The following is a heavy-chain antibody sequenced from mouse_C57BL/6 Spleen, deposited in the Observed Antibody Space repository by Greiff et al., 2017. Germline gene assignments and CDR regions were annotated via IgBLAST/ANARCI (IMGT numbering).Heavy chain of an antibody. CDR1: GYSFTSYY. CDR3: ARGLLPYFDY. V-gene: IGHV1-66*01. J-gene: IGHJ2*01. Sequence: QVQLKESGPELVKPGASVKISCKASGYSFTSYYIHWVKQRPGQGLEWIGWIYPGSGNTKYNEKFKGKATLTADTSSSTAYMQLSSLTSEDSAVYYCARGLLPYFDYWGQGTTLTVSS. D-gene: IGHD2-3*01. CDR2: IYPGSGNT.